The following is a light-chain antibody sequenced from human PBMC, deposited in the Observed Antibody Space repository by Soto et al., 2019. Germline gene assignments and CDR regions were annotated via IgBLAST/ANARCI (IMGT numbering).Light chain of an antibody. V-gene: IGLV2-14*01. Sequence: QSALTQPASVSGSPGQSITISCTGTNNDVGGYNYVSWFQHDPGKVPKLIIYEVSSRPSGVSNRFSGSKSGNTATLTISGLQAEDEADYYCSSYTSATFFVFGTGTKVTVL. CDR3: SSYTSATFFV. CDR2: EVS. J-gene: IGLJ1*01. CDR1: NNDVGGYNY.